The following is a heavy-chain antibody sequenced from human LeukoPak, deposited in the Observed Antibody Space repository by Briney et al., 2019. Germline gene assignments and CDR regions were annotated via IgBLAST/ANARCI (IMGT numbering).Heavy chain of an antibody. CDR2: IKDDGSHT. J-gene: IGHJ4*02. CDR3: ARGSGIITGIDE. D-gene: IGHD6-25*01. Sequence: GGSLRLSCAASGFTFSSHWMHRVRQAPGKGLVWVSRIKDDGSHTNYADSVKGRFTISGDNAKNTLSLQMNSLRAEDTAVYYCARGSGIITGIDEWGQGTLVTVSS. CDR1: GFTFSSHW. V-gene: IGHV3-74*01.